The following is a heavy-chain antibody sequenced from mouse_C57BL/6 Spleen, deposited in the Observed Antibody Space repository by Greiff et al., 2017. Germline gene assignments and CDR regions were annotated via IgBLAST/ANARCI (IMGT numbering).Heavy chain of an antibody. V-gene: IGHV1-55*01. D-gene: IGHD2-2*01. CDR3: ARWDSGYDVWYFDY. Sequence: QVQLKQSGAELVKPGASVKMSCKASGYTFTSYWITWVKQRPGQGLEWIGDIYPGSGSTNYNEKFKSKATLTADTSSSTAYMQLSSLTARGSSVYYYARWDSGYDVWYFDYWGQGTTLTVSS. J-gene: IGHJ2*01. CDR1: GYTFTSYW. CDR2: IYPGSGST.